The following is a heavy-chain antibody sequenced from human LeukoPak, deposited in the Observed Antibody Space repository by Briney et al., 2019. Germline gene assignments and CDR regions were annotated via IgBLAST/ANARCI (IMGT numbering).Heavy chain of an antibody. J-gene: IGHJ3*02. CDR3: ARLNITDAFDI. CDR1: GFTFSSYS. Sequence: GGSLRLSCAASGFTFSSYSMNWVRQAPGRGLEWVSYISSSGSTIYYADSVKGRFTISRDNAKNSLYLQMNIRRAEDTAVYYCARLNITDAFDIWGQGTMVTVSS. D-gene: IGHD2/OR15-2a*01. CDR2: ISSSGSTI. V-gene: IGHV3-48*04.